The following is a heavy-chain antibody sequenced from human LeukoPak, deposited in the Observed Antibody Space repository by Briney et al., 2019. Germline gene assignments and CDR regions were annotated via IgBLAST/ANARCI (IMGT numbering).Heavy chain of an antibody. D-gene: IGHD6-13*01. CDR1: GGSFSGYY. Sequence: SETLSLTCAVYGGSFSGYYWSWIRQPPGKGLEWIGEINHSGSTNYNPSLKSRVTISVDTSKNQFSLKLSSVTAADTAVYYCARASSSWSLVDYWGQGTLVTVSS. CDR3: ARASSSWSLVDY. CDR2: INHSGST. J-gene: IGHJ4*02. V-gene: IGHV4-34*01.